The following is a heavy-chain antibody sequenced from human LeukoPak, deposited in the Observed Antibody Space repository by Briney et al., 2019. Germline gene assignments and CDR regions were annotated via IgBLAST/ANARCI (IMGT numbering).Heavy chain of an antibody. V-gene: IGHV4-39*07. Sequence: SETLSLTYTVSGGSISRSSYYWGWIRQPPGKGLEWIGSMYCSGSTSTYYNPSLKSRVTISIDTSKNQFSLKLSSVTAADTAVYYCARLGNWSLRDWGQGTLVTVSS. J-gene: IGHJ4*02. CDR2: MYCSGSTST. CDR1: GGSISRSSYY. D-gene: IGHD1-1*01. CDR3: ARLGNWSLRD.